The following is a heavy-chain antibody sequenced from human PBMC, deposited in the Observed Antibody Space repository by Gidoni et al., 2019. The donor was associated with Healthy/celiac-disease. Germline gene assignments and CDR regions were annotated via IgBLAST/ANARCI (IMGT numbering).Heavy chain of an antibody. D-gene: IGHD3-22*01. V-gene: IGHV3-21*01. J-gene: IGHJ5*02. CDR2: ISSSSSYI. CDR3: AGAGDSSGYYFIGFDP. Sequence: EVQLVESGGGLVKPGGSLRLSCAASGFTFSSYSMNWVRQAPGKGLEWVSSISSSSSYIYYADSVKGRFTISRDNAKNSLYLQMNSLRAEDTAVYYCAGAGDSSGYYFIGFDPWGQGTLVTVSS. CDR1: GFTFSSYS.